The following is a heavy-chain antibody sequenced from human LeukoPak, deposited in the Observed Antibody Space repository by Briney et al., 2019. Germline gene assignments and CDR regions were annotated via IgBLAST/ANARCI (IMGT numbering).Heavy chain of an antibody. D-gene: IGHD5-12*01. CDR2: FYYIGGT. CDR3: ARILATFDS. V-gene: IGHV4-39*01. Sequence: SETLSLTCTVSRGSISSSSYYWGWIRQPPGKRLEWIGSFYYIGGTYYNPSLEGRVTISADSSKNQFSLKLTSVTAADTALYYCARILATFDSWGQGTLVTVSS. CDR1: RGSISSSSYY. J-gene: IGHJ4*02.